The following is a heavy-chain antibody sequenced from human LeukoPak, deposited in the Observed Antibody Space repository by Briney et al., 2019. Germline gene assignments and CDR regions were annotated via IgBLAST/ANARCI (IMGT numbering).Heavy chain of an antibody. CDR2: IRYDGSNI. CDR3: VKGNTVVTPFDH. Sequence: GGSLRLSCAASGFTFSNYGMHWARQAPGKGLEWVAFIRYDGSNIYYADSVKGRFTVSRDNSKNTLYLQMNSLRAEDTAVYYCVKGNTVVTPFDHWGQGTLVTVSS. V-gene: IGHV3-30*02. D-gene: IGHD4-23*01. CDR1: GFTFSNYG. J-gene: IGHJ4*02.